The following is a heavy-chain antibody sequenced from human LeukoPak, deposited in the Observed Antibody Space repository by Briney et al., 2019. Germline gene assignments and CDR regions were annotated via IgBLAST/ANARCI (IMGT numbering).Heavy chain of an antibody. V-gene: IGHV4-59*01. J-gene: IGHJ4*02. Sequence: PSETLSLTCTVSGGSISSYYWSWIRQPPGKGLEWIGYIYYSGSTNYNPSLKSRVTISVDTSKNQFSLKLSSVTAADTAVYYCASSRLQLRDHFDYWGQGTLVTVSS. CDR3: ASSRLQLRDHFDY. CDR1: GGSISSYY. CDR2: IYYSGST. D-gene: IGHD5-24*01.